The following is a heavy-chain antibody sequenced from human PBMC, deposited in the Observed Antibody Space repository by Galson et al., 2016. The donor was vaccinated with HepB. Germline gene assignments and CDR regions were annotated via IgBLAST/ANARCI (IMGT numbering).Heavy chain of an antibody. V-gene: IGHV4-61*02. CDR2: INTGGNT. CDR3: ARRVTIFGVVRHYFHY. D-gene: IGHD3-3*01. J-gene: IGHJ4*02. CDR1: GDSISSGSYY. Sequence: TLSLTCTVSGDSISSGSYYWSWIRQPAGKGLEWIGRINTGGNTNYNPSLKSRVIISLDASKNQFSLKLRSVTAADTAVYYCARRVTIFGVVRHYFHYWGPGTLVTVSS.